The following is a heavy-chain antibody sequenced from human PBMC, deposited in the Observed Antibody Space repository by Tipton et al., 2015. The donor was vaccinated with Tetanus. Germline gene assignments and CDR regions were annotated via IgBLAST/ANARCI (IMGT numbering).Heavy chain of an antibody. CDR3: ARQADNWFDP. CDR2: IYYYSGST. V-gene: IGHV4-39*01. Sequence: TLSLTCTVSGGSITSGTYYWGWIRQPPGKGLEWIGNIYYYSGSTYYNSPLKSRVTIPLNTSKNQFSLKMTSVTAADTAVYYCARQADNWFDPWGQGTLVVVSS. J-gene: IGHJ5*02. CDR1: GGSITSGTYY.